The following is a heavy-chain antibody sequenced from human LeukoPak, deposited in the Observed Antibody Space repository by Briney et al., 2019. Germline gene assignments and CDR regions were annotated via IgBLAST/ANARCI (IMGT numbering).Heavy chain of an antibody. V-gene: IGHV1-8*01. D-gene: IGHD4-17*01. CDR3: ARGPPYDYGDNWFDP. J-gene: IGHJ5*02. Sequence: GASVKVSCKASGYTFTGYDINWVRQATGQGLEWMGWMNPNSGNTGYAQKFQGRVTMTRNTSISTAYMELSSLRSEDTAVYYCARGPPYDYGDNWFDPWGQGTLVTVSS. CDR2: MNPNSGNT. CDR1: GYTFTGYD.